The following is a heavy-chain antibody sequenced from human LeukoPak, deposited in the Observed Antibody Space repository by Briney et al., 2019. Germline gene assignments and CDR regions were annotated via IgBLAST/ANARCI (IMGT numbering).Heavy chain of an antibody. CDR2: INHNGST. D-gene: IGHD2-15*01. CDR1: GGSFSGYY. CDR3: ARGYNGGSFNWFDP. J-gene: IGHJ5*02. Sequence: SETLSLTCAVYGGSFSGYYWSWIRQPPGKGLEWIGEINHNGSTNYNPSLKSRVTISVDTSKNQFSLKLSSVTAADTAVYYCARGYNGGSFNWFDPWGQGTLVTVSS. V-gene: IGHV4-34*01.